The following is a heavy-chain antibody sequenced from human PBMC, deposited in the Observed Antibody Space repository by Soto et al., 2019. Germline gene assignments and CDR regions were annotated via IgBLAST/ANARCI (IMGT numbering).Heavy chain of an antibody. Sequence: EVQLVESGGGLVKPGGSLRLSCAASGFTFSSYSMNWVRQAPGKGLEWVSSISSSSSYIYYADSVKGRFTISRDNAKNSLYLQMNSLRAEDTAVYYCARGPRITMIVVVRDYWGQGTLVTVSS. CDR3: ARGPRITMIVVVRDY. D-gene: IGHD3-22*01. V-gene: IGHV3-21*01. J-gene: IGHJ4*02. CDR2: ISSSSSYI. CDR1: GFTFSSYS.